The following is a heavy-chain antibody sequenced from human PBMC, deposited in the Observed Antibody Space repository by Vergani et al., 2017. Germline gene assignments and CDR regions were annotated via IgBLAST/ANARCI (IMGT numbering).Heavy chain of an antibody. Sequence: QVQLVESGGGVVQPGRSLRLSCAASGFTFSSYAMHWVRQAPGKGLEWVAVISYDGSNKYYADSVKGRFTISRDNSKNTLYLHMNSLRAEDTAVYYCARDSSSGGDYYMDVWGKGTTVTVSS. CDR1: GFTFSSYA. J-gene: IGHJ6*03. CDR3: ARDSSSGGDYYMDV. CDR2: ISYDGSNK. V-gene: IGHV3-30-3*01. D-gene: IGHD6-19*01.